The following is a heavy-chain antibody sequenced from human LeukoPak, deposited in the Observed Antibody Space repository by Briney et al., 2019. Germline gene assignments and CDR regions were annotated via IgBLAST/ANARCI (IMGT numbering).Heavy chain of an antibody. CDR2: IYYSGST. CDR3: AGIVLMVYANWFDP. V-gene: IGHV4-39*01. D-gene: IGHD2-8*01. CDR1: GGSISSSSYY. J-gene: IGHJ5*02. Sequence: SETLSLTCTVSGGSISSSSYYWGWIRQPPGKGLEWIGSIYYSGSTYYNPSLKSRVTISVGTSKNQFSLKLSSVTAADTAVYYCAGIVLMVYANWFDPWGQGTLVTVSS.